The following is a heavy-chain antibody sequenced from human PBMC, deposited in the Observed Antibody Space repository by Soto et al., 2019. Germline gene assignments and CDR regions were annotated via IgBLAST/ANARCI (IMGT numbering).Heavy chain of an antibody. CDR3: ARAPQRRGYGCQFFDP. D-gene: IGHD5-12*01. Sequence: PGGSLRLFCAASGFRFSNSGMHWVRQPPGQGLEWVAVIWDVGSNKYYEDSVKGRCTISRDNSRNILYLELNSLREGDRAVYYCARAPQRRGYGCQFFDPSGQGTLVTVSS. CDR2: IWDVGSNK. J-gene: IGHJ5*02. CDR1: GFRFSNSG. V-gene: IGHV3-33*01.